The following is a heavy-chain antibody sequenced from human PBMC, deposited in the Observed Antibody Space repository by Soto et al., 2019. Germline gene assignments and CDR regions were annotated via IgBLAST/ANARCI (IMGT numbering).Heavy chain of an antibody. CDR3: ARTGIAVRRWFDP. V-gene: IGHV4-59*01. CDR1: GGSISSYY. Sequence: PSETLSLTCTVSGGSISSYYWSWIRQPPGKGLEWIGYIYYSGSTNYNPSLKSRVTISVDTSKNQFSLKLSSVTAADTAVYYCARTGIAVRRWFDPWGQGTLVTVSS. J-gene: IGHJ5*02. D-gene: IGHD6-13*01. CDR2: IYYSGST.